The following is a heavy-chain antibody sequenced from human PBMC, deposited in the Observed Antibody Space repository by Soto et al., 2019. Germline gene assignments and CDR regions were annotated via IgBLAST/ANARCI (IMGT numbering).Heavy chain of an antibody. J-gene: IGHJ4*02. V-gene: IGHV1-58*01. D-gene: IGHD2-21*02. CDR2: IIIGSGAT. CDR3: AAELYVGGDCCHFDY. Sequence: QVQVVQSGPEVRNPGTSMKVSCTTSGFTFTNSAVQWVRQARGQRLEWIGWIIIGSGATNYLQDLRGRITITRDTSXXTAYMELSSLRSDDTAVYYCAAELYVGGDCCHFDYWGQGTLLTVSS. CDR1: GFTFTNSA.